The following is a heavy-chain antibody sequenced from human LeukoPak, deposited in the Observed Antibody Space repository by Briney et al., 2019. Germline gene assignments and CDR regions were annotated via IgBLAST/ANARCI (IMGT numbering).Heavy chain of an antibody. Sequence: ASAKVSCKASGYTFTGYYIHWVRQAPGQGLEWMGWINPNSGGTNYAQNFQGRVTMTRDTSISTAYMELTSLRSDDTAVYYCATARDRNSVYSSFDYWGQGTLVTVSS. D-gene: IGHD5/OR15-5a*01. CDR1: GYTFTGYY. V-gene: IGHV1-2*02. CDR2: INPNSGGT. J-gene: IGHJ4*02. CDR3: ATARDRNSVYSSFDY.